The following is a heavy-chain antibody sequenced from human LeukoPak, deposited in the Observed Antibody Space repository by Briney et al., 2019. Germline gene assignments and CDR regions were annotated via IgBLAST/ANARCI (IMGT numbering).Heavy chain of an antibody. V-gene: IGHV4-39*01. CDR2: IFSSGSP. D-gene: IGHD1-26*01. J-gene: IGHJ3*02. CDR1: GLSISSSPYF. Sequence: SETLPLTCSVSGLSISSSPYFWSWIRQPPGEGLQWIASIFSSGSPYYNPSLRSRVTTSVDTSKNQFSLKLNSVTAADTAVYSCARTGFVGLTDQEGFDIWGRGTAVTVSS. CDR3: ARTGFVGLTDQEGFDI.